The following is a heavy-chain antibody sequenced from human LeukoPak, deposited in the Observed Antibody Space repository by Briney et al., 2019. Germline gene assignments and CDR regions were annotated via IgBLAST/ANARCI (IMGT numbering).Heavy chain of an antibody. CDR2: IYHSGST. D-gene: IGHD1-7*01. CDR3: ARRITGTTTWYFDL. Sequence: PSETLSLTCAVSGYSISSGYYWGWIRPPPGKGLEWIGSIYHSGSTYYNPSLKSRVTISVDRSKNQFSLKLSSVTAADTAVYNCARRITGTTTWYFDLWGRGTLVTVSS. CDR1: GYSISSGYY. J-gene: IGHJ2*01. V-gene: IGHV4-38-2*01.